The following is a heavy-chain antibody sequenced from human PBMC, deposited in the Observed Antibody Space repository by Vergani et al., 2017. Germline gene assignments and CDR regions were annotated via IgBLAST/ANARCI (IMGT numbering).Heavy chain of an antibody. Sequence: QVQLVQSGAEVKKPGSSVKVSCKASGGTFSSYAISWVRQAPGQGLEWMGRIITIFGTANYAQKFQGRVTMTAYESTSTAYMELSRLRSEDTAVYYCARDPAPDYDFWSGYSYGMDVGGQGTTVTVSS. J-gene: IGHJ6*02. V-gene: IGHV1-69*18. D-gene: IGHD3-3*01. CDR1: GGTFSSYA. CDR2: IITIFGTA. CDR3: ARDPAPDYDFWSGYSYGMDV.